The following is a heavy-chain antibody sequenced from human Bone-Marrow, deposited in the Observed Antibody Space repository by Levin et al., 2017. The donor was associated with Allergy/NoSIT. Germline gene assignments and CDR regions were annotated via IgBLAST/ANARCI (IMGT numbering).Heavy chain of an antibody. CDR3: AHSLYGDYPPGYFDY. J-gene: IGHJ4*02. D-gene: IGHD4-17*01. Sequence: SGPTLVKPPQTLTLTCTFSGFSLSTSGVGVGWIRQPPGKALEWLALIYWDDDKRYSPSLKSRLTITKDTSKNQVVLTMTNMDPVDTATYYCAHSLYGDYPPGYFDYWGQGTLVTVSS. V-gene: IGHV2-5*02. CDR1: GFSLSTSGVG. CDR2: IYWDDDK.